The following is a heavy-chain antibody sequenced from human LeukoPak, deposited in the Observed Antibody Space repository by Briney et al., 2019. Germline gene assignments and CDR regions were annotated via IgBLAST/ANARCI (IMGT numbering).Heavy chain of an antibody. Sequence: VASVKVSCKASGYTFTSYGISWVRQAPGQGLEWMGWISAYNGNTNYSQKLQGRVTMTTDTSTSTAYMELRSLRSDDTAVYYCARDGSDYVTSYCYYGMDVWGQGTTVTVSS. V-gene: IGHV1-18*01. D-gene: IGHD4-17*01. J-gene: IGHJ6*02. CDR2: ISAYNGNT. CDR1: GYTFTSYG. CDR3: ARDGSDYVTSYCYYGMDV.